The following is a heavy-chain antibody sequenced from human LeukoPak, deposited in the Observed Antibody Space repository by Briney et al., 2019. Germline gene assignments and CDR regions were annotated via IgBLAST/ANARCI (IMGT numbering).Heavy chain of an antibody. Sequence: QPGGSLRLSCAASGFTFSNYAMSWVRQAPGKGLEWVSAISGSDGSTFYADSVKGRFSISRDNSKNTLYLHMNSLRAEDTALYYCATASYSSGPYYYGMDVWGHGTTVTVSS. V-gene: IGHV3-23*01. J-gene: IGHJ6*02. CDR1: GFTFSNYA. CDR2: ISGSDGST. D-gene: IGHD6-19*01. CDR3: ATASYSSGPYYYGMDV.